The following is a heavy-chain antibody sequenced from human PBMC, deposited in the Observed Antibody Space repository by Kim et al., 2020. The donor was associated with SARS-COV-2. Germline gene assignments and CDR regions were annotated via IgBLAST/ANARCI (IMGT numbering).Heavy chain of an antibody. Sequence: GGSLRLSCAVSGLTFSTYDFSWVRLAPGKGLEWVSAILTGGVNTYYADSVKGRFTVSRDNSKNTLYLQMNSLTAEDTAVYYCATYKLGCNRGFCYAGLESWGQGTLVTVSS. CDR3: ATYKLGCNRGFCYAGLES. J-gene: IGHJ4*02. CDR2: ILTGGVNT. D-gene: IGHD2-2*01. CDR1: GLTFSTYD. V-gene: IGHV3-23*01.